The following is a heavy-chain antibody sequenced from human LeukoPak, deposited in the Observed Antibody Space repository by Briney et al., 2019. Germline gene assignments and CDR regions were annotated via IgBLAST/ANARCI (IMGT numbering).Heavy chain of an antibody. CDR1: GFTFSSYG. D-gene: IGHD3-22*01. V-gene: IGHV3-30*02. CDR2: IRYDGSNK. CDR3: AKDLFPNYYDSSGYSDY. Sequence: PGGSLRLSCAASGFTFSSYGMHWVRQAPGKGLEWGAFIRYDGSNKYYADSVKGRFTISRDNSKNTLYLQMNSLRAEDTAVYYCAKDLFPNYYDSSGYSDYWGQGTLVTVSS. J-gene: IGHJ4*02.